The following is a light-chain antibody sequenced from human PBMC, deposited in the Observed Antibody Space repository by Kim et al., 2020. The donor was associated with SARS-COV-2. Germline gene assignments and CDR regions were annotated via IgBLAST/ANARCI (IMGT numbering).Light chain of an antibody. CDR3: QQRSNWRLT. J-gene: IGKJ4*01. CDR1: QSVSSY. Sequence: LSPGERATLSCRASQSVSSYLAWYQQKPGQAPRLLIYDASNRATGIPARYSGSGSGTDFTLTISSLEPEDFAVYYCQQRSNWRLTFGGGTKVDIK. CDR2: DAS. V-gene: IGKV3-11*01.